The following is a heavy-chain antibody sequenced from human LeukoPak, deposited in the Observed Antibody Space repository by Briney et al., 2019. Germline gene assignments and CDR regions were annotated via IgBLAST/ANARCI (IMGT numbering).Heavy chain of an antibody. CDR1: EYTFTSYA. CDR2: INVGNGNT. Sequence: ASVKLSCKAAEYTFTSYAIHWVRQAPGLRLGWMGWINVGNGNTKYSQEFQGRVTITRDTSASTAYLELSSLGSEDMAVYYCARARVYYGSGSYYWFDPWGQGTLVTVSS. D-gene: IGHD3-10*01. J-gene: IGHJ5*02. CDR3: ARARVYYGSGSYYWFDP. V-gene: IGHV1-3*03.